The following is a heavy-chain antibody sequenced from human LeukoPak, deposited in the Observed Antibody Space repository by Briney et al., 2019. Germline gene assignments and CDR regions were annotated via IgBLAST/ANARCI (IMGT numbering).Heavy chain of an antibody. CDR1: GASTTSGTYY. J-gene: IGHJ4*02. D-gene: IGHD2-15*01. CDR3: ARVGSKDTFHFDY. CDR2: NYSTGTT. V-gene: IGHV4-31*03. Sequence: SETLSLTRTVSGASTTSGTYYGSWIRQHPGEGLEWSGYNYSTGTTDYNPSLKSRVTISRDTSKTQFSLSLSSVTAEDTAVFYCARVGSKDTFHFDYWGQGSLVTVSS.